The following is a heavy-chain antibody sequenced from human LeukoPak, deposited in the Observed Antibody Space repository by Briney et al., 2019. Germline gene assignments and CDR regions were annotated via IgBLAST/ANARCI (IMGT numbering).Heavy chain of an antibody. Sequence: PSETLSLTCAVYGGSFSGYYWSWIRQPPGKGLEWIGEINHSGSTNYNPSLKSRVTISVDTSKNQFSLKLSSVTAADTAVYYCARRSRITFGGVIVRDYFDYRGQGTLVTVSS. CDR3: ARRSRITFGGVIVRDYFDY. J-gene: IGHJ4*02. CDR2: INHSGST. CDR1: GGSFSGYY. V-gene: IGHV4-34*01. D-gene: IGHD3-16*02.